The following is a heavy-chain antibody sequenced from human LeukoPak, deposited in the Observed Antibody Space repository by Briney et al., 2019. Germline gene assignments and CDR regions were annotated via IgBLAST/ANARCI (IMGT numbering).Heavy chain of an antibody. D-gene: IGHD3-16*01. J-gene: IGHJ4*02. CDR2: IKEDGSAK. CDR1: GFTFRTSW. Sequence: PGGSLSLSCAASGFTFRTSWMSWVRQAPGKRLEWVANIKEDGSAKNYVDSVKGHFTISRENAENSLYLQMNSLRAEDTAVYYCARDRAYSTFDYWGQGTLVTVSS. V-gene: IGHV3-7*01. CDR3: ARDRAYSTFDY.